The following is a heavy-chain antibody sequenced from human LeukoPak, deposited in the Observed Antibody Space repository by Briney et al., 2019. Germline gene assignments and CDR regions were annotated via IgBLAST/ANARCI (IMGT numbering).Heavy chain of an antibody. V-gene: IGHV1-69*13. D-gene: IGHD5-24*01. CDR2: IIPTFGTA. CDR3: ARDRGDGYNRYAFDI. J-gene: IGHJ3*02. Sequence: SVKVSCKASGGTFSSYTISWVRQAPGQGLEWMGGIIPTFGTANYAQKFQGRVTITADESTSTAYMELSSLRSEDTAVYYCARDRGDGYNRYAFDIWGQGTMVTVSS. CDR1: GGTFSSYT.